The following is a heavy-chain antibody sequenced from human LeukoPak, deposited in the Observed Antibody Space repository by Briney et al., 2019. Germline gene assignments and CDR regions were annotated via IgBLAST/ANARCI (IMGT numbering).Heavy chain of an antibody. Sequence: GGSLRPSCAASEFTFGDYDMSWVRQPVGKGLEWVSSISGDGLGTWYADSVRGRFIISRDKSRNTLYLQLNSLRPDDTAVYYCAKGPNFGSWRALDYWGQGSLVTVSS. CDR2: ISGDGLGT. CDR3: AKGPNFGSWRALDY. CDR1: EFTFGDYD. V-gene: IGHV3-23*01. J-gene: IGHJ4*02. D-gene: IGHD3-10*01.